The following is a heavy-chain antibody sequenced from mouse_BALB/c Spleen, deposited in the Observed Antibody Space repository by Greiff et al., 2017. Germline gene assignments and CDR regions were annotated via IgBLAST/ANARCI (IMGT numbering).Heavy chain of an antibody. CDR3: GRGTTVVARAMDY. J-gene: IGHJ4*01. Sequence: EVQLQQSGPELVKPGASVKISCKASGYSFTGYFMNWVKQSHGKSLEWIGRINPYNDDTFYNQKFKGKATLTVDKSSSTAHMELLSLTSEDSAVYYCGRGTTVVARAMDYWGQGTSVTVSS. CDR1: GYSFTGYF. CDR2: INPYNDDT. V-gene: IGHV1-37*01. D-gene: IGHD1-1*01.